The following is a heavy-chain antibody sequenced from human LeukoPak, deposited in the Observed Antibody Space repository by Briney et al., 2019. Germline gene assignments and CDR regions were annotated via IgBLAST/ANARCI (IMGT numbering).Heavy chain of an antibody. J-gene: IGHJ4*02. CDR1: GYSFTSYW. Sequence: GESLKISWKGSGYSFTSYWIGWVRPRPGKGLEWMRIIYPGDSDTRYSPSFQGQVTISADKSISTAYLQWSSLKASDTAMYYCARQGEDKQQLATFDYWGQGPLVTVSS. CDR2: IYPGDSDT. CDR3: ARQGEDKQQLATFDY. D-gene: IGHD6-13*01. V-gene: IGHV5-51*01.